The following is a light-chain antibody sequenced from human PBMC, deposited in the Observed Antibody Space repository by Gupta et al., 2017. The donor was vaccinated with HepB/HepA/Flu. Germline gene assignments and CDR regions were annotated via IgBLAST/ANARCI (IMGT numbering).Light chain of an antibody. CDR3: LQHRSYPWT. V-gene: IGKV1-17*01. Sequence: DIQMTQSPSSLSASVGDRVTITCRASQGIRNDFAWFQQKPGKAPKRLIYAASSLPRGVPSRFRGSGSGTEFTLTIISLQPEDFATYFCLQHRSYPWTFGQGTKVEIK. CDR2: AAS. CDR1: QGIRND. J-gene: IGKJ1*01.